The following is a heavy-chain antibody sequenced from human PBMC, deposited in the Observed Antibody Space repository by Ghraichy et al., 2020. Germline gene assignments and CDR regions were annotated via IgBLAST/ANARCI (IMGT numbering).Heavy chain of an antibody. CDR3: ARETYPTYYYDSSGYERSYWYFDL. D-gene: IGHD3-22*01. J-gene: IGHJ2*01. CDR2: IKQDGSEK. Sequence: GGSLRLSCAASGFTFSSYWMSWVRQALGKGLEWVANIKQDGSEKYYVDSVKCRFTISRDNAKNSLYLQMNSLRAEDTAVYYCARETYPTYYYDSSGYERSYWYFDLWGRGTLVTVSS. CDR1: GFTFSSYW. V-gene: IGHV3-7*01.